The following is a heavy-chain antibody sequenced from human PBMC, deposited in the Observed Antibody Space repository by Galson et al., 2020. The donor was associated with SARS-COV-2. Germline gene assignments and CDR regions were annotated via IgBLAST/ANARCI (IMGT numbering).Heavy chain of an antibody. Sequence: GASLKISCAASGFTFNNYAMHWVRQAPGKGLEYVSAISSNGGSTYYADSVKGRFTISRDNSKNTLYLQMDSLRVEDMAVFYCARETRGRILDYWGQGTLVTVSS. J-gene: IGHJ4*02. V-gene: IGHV3-64*02. D-gene: IGHD5-12*01. CDR3: ARETRGRILDY. CDR2: ISSNGGST. CDR1: GFTFNNYA.